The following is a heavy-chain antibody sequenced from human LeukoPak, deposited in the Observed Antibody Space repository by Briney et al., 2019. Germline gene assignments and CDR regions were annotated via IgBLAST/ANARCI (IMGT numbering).Heavy chain of an antibody. Sequence: PGGSLRLSCAASGFTFSSYGMHWVRQAPGKGLEWVAVISYDGSNKYYADSVKGRFTISRDNSKNTLYLQMNSLRAEDTAVYYCANLIGTAMGTSVIGNFDYWGQGTLVTVSS. J-gene: IGHJ4*02. CDR3: ANLIGTAMGTSVIGNFDY. CDR1: GFTFSSYG. D-gene: IGHD5-18*01. V-gene: IGHV3-30*18. CDR2: ISYDGSNK.